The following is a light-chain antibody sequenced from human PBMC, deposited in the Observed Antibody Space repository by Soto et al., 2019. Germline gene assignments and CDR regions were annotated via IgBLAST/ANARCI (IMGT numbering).Light chain of an antibody. V-gene: IGLV2-11*01. CDR1: SSDVGGYNY. CDR2: DVS. J-gene: IGLJ2*01. CDR3: SSYAGSNNLV. Sequence: QSVLTQPRSVSGSPGQSVTISCTGTSSDVGGYNYVSWYQQHPGKAPKLMIYDVSKRPSGVPDRFSGSKSGSTASLTISELQAEDEADYYCSSYAGSNNLVFGGGTKVTVL.